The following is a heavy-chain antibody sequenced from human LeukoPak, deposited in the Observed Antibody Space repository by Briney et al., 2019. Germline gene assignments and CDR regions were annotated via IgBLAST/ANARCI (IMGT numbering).Heavy chain of an antibody. CDR3: ARQLTGAFDY. J-gene: IGHJ4*02. CDR1: GGSISSYY. V-gene: IGHV4-59*08. CDR2: IYYSGST. Sequence: SETLSLTCTVSGGSISSYYWSWIRQPPGKGLEWIGYIYYSGSTNYNPSLKSRVTISVDTSKNQFSLKLSSVTAADTAVYYCARQLTGAFDYWGQGTLVTVSS. D-gene: IGHD7-27*01.